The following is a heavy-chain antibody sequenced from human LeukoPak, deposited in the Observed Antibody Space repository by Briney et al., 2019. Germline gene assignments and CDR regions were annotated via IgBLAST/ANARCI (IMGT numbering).Heavy chain of an antibody. D-gene: IGHD2-15*01. V-gene: IGHV3-11*01. CDR1: GFTFSDYY. CDR3: AKARYCSGGTCPEWFDP. Sequence: GGSLRLSCAASGFTFSDYYMSWIRQAPGKGLEWVSYISSSGSTIYYADSVKGRFTISRDNAKNSLYLQMNSLRAEDTAIYYCAKARYCSGGTCPEWFDPWGQGTLVTVSS. CDR2: ISSSGSTI. J-gene: IGHJ5*02.